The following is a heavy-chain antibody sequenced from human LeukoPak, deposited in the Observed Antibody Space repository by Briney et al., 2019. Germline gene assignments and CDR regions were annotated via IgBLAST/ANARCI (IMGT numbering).Heavy chain of an antibody. Sequence: SETLSLTCTVSGGSISSYYWSWIRQPPGKGLEWIGYIYYSGSTNYNPSLKSRVTISVDTSKNQFSLKLSSVTAADTAVYYCARAVRGVINWFDPRGQGTLVTVSS. J-gene: IGHJ5*02. CDR3: ARAVRGVINWFDP. D-gene: IGHD3-10*01. V-gene: IGHV4-59*01. CDR1: GGSISSYY. CDR2: IYYSGST.